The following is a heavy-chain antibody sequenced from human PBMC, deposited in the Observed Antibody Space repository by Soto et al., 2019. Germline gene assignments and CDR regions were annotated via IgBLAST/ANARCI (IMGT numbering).Heavy chain of an antibody. D-gene: IGHD1-26*01. J-gene: IGHJ6*02. Sequence: QEQLVQSGAEVKQPAASVKVSCKASGYTFTGYYIHWVRQAPGQGREWMGWINPKSGDTKYAQKFQGRVTVTRETSISAAYMELSTLGADDAAVYYCARSSVGYSYNGMDGWVQGTTGTVSS. CDR1: GYTFTGYY. CDR2: INPKSGDT. CDR3: ARSSVGYSYNGMDG. V-gene: IGHV1-2*02.